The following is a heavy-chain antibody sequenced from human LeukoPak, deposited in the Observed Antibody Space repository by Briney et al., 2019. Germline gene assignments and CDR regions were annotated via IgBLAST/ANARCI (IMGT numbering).Heavy chain of an antibody. CDR1: GGSISSYY. D-gene: IGHD6-19*01. J-gene: IGHJ4*02. CDR2: IYYSGST. Sequence: SETLSLTCTVSGGSISSYYWSWIRQPPGKGLEWIGYIYYSGSTNYSPSLKSRVTISVDTSKNQFSLKLSSVTAADTAVYYCARYNNGWYYFDYWGQGTLVTVSS. CDR3: ARYNNGWYYFDY. V-gene: IGHV4-59*01.